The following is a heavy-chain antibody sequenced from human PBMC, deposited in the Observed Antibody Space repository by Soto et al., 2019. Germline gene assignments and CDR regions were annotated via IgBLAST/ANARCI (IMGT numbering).Heavy chain of an antibody. J-gene: IGHJ3*02. CDR3: ATLGTLADRDAFDI. Sequence: QVQLVESGGGVVQPGRSLRLSCAASGFTFSSYGMHWVRQAPGKGLEWVAVIWYDGSNKYYADSVKGRFTISRDNSKNTLYLQMNSLRAEDTAVYYCATLGTLADRDAFDIWGQGTMVTVSS. CDR1: GFTFSSYG. CDR2: IWYDGSNK. V-gene: IGHV3-33*01. D-gene: IGHD3-3*02.